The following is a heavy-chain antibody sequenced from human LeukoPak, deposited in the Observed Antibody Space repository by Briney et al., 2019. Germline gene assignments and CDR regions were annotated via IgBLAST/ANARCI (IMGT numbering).Heavy chain of an antibody. CDR1: GFTFSGSA. CDR3: SSLADY. J-gene: IGHJ4*02. D-gene: IGHD3-3*02. Sequence: GGFLRLSCAASGFTFSGSAMHWVRQAYGKGLEWVGRIRSKANNYATAYAASVKGRFTISRDDSKNTAYLQMNSLKTEDAAVYYCSSLADYWGQGTLVTVSS. V-gene: IGHV3-73*01. CDR2: IRSKANNYAT.